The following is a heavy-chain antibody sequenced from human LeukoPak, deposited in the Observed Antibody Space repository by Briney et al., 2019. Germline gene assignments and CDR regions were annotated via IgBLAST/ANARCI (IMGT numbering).Heavy chain of an antibody. CDR2: IIPIFGTA. Sequence: SVKVSCKASGGTFSSYAISWVRQAPGQGLEWMGGIIPIFGTANYAQKFQGRVTITADESTSTAYMELSSLRSEDTAVYYCARAPGSYYGEDYWGQGTLVTVSS. CDR3: ARAPGSYYGEDY. J-gene: IGHJ4*02. V-gene: IGHV1-69*01. D-gene: IGHD1-26*01. CDR1: GGTFSSYA.